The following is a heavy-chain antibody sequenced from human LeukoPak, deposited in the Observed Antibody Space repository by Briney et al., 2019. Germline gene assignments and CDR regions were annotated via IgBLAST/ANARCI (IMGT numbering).Heavy chain of an antibody. Sequence: SETLSPTCTVSGDSVSDFSWNWIRQTAGKGLEWIGQIYSSGDTDYNPSLKSRVAMSVDTSKNQISLTLSSVTAADTAVYFCVRGTYFYDVSGYFAHWGRGTQVTVSS. D-gene: IGHD3-22*01. CDR3: VRGTYFYDVSGYFAH. CDR1: GDSVSDFS. V-gene: IGHV4-4*07. J-gene: IGHJ4*02. CDR2: IYSSGDT.